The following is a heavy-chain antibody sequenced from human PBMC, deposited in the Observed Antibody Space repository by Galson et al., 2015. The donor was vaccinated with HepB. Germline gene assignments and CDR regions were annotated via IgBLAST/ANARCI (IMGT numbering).Heavy chain of an antibody. D-gene: IGHD2-2*01. CDR3: ARWGRGVVPAAIDWDAFDI. CDR2: ISSSSSYI. J-gene: IGHJ3*02. CDR1: GFTFSSYS. V-gene: IGHV3-21*01. Sequence: SLRLSCAASGFTFSSYSMNWVRQAPGKGLEWVSSISSSSSYIYYADSMKGRFTISRDNAKNSLYLQMNSLRAEDTAVYYCARWGRGVVPAAIDWDAFDIWGQGTMVTVSS.